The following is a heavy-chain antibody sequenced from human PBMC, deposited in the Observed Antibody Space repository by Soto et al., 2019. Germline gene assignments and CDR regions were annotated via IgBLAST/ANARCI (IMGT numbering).Heavy chain of an antibody. D-gene: IGHD2-21*02. CDR1: GFTFSSYS. V-gene: IGHV3-21*01. CDR2: ISSSSSYI. CDR3: ARDGVALVVVTAIHYYGMDV. J-gene: IGHJ6*02. Sequence: GGSLRLSCAASGFTFSSYSMNWVRQAPGKGLEWVSSISSSSSYIYYADSVKGRFTISRDNAKNSLYLQMNSLRAEETAVYYCARDGVALVVVTAIHYYGMDVWGQGTTVTVSS.